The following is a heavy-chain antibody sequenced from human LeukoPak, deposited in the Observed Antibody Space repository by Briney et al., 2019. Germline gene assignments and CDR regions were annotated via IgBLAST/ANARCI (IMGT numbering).Heavy chain of an antibody. CDR2: IYYSGST. V-gene: IGHV4-61*08. J-gene: IGHJ5*02. Sequence: SETLSLTCTVSGGSISSDGYYWSWIRQPPGKGLEWIGYIYYSGSTNYNPSLKSRVTISVDTSKNQFSLKLSSVTAADTAVYYCARVLLSNYDFWSGYSNWFDPWGQGTLVTVSS. CDR3: ARVLLSNYDFWSGYSNWFDP. D-gene: IGHD3-3*01. CDR1: GGSISSDGYY.